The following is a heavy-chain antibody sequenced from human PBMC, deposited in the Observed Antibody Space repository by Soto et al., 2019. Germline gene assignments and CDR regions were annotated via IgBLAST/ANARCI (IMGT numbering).Heavy chain of an antibody. CDR2: IYYSGST. CDR3: AIGSITIFGVVNALRYYYGMDV. Sequence: SETLSLTCTVSGGSISSSSYYWGWIRQPPGKGLEWIGSIYYSGSTYYNPSLKSRVTISVDTSKNQFSLKLSSVTAADSAVYYCAIGSITIFGVVNALRYYYGMDVWGQGTTVTVSS. CDR1: GGSISSSSYY. D-gene: IGHD3-3*01. V-gene: IGHV4-39*01. J-gene: IGHJ6*02.